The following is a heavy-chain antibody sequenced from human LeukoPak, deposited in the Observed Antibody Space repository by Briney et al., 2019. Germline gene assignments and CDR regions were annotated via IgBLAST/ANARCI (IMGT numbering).Heavy chain of an antibody. CDR3: ADFGGFTMMVVFITTDYYLDY. D-gene: IGHD3-22*01. CDR1: GFTFSSYA. J-gene: IGHJ4*01. Sequence: PGGSLRLSCAASGFTFSSYAMSWVRQAPGKGLEWVSAISGSGGSTYYADSVKGRFTISRDNSKNTLYLQMNSLRAEDTAVYYCADFGGFTMMVVFITTDYYLDYGAQEPLAPVPS. CDR2: ISGSGGST. V-gene: IGHV3-23*01.